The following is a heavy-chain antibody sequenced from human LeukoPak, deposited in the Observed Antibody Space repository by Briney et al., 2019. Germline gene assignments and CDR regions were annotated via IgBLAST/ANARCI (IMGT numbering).Heavy chain of an antibody. D-gene: IGHD3-22*01. CDR1: GFGFGQYE. J-gene: IGHJ6*02. CDR2: ISVRAGTI. Sequence: GGSLRLSCAASGFGFGQYEMNWVRQAPGKGLEWIAYISVRAGTIYYGDSAEGRFTISRDDAKNSLYLQMNGLRVEDTAIYYCAKDFPHYYEVPHGMDVWGRGTTVTV. CDR3: AKDFPHYYEVPHGMDV. V-gene: IGHV3-48*03.